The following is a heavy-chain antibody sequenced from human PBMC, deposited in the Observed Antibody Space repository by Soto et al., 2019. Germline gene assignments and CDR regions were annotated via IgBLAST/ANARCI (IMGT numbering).Heavy chain of an antibody. CDR3: ARGKSYYGSGKGIYDYYSLDV. CDR2: VIPVFGLA. J-gene: IGHJ6*02. D-gene: IGHD3-10*01. V-gene: IGHV1-69*10. Sequence: ASVKVSCKSSGGTFSSYAISWVRQAPGQGLEWMGGVIPVFGLATYAQKVQGRVTITADKSTNTAYMEVSSLRSEDTAVYYCARGKSYYGSGKGIYDYYSLDVWGQGTTVTV. CDR1: GGTFSSYA.